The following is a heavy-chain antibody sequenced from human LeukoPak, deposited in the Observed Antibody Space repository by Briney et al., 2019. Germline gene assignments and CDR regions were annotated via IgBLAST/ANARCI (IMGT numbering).Heavy chain of an antibody. V-gene: IGHV3-73*01. D-gene: IGHD5-18*01. CDR2: IRSKANSYAT. CDR1: GFTFSGSA. CDR3: TRRATAMGDY. J-gene: IGHJ4*02. Sequence: GGSLRLSCAASGFTFSGSAMHWVRQASGKGLEWVGRIRSKANSYATAYAASVKGRFTISRDDSKNTAYLQMNSLKTEATAVYYCTRRATAMGDYWGQGTLVTVSS.